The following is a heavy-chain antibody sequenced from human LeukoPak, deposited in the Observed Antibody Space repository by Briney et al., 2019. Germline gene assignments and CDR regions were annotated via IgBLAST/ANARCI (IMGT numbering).Heavy chain of an antibody. D-gene: IGHD3-22*01. CDR2: IIPIFGTA. V-gene: IGHV1-69*13. CDR3: AGDSSGWDAFDI. CDR1: GGTFSSYA. Sequence: GASVKVSCKASGGTFSSYAISWARQAPGQGLEWMGGIIPIFGTANYAQKFQGRVTITADESTSTAYMELSSLRSEDTAVYYCAGDSSGWDAFDIWGQGTMVTVSS. J-gene: IGHJ3*02.